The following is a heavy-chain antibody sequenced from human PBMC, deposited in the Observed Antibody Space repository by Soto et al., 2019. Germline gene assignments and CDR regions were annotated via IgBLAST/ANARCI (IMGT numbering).Heavy chain of an antibody. CDR2: ISAYNGNT. V-gene: IGHV1-18*04. CDR3: ARRKGSGSYSAFDI. J-gene: IGHJ3*02. Sequence: SVKVSYKASCYTFTSYGSSWVRQAPGQGLEWMGWISAYNGNTNYAQKLQGRVTMTTDTSTSTAYMELRSLRSDDTDVYYCARRKGSGSYSAFDIWGQGTMVTV. CDR1: CYTFTSYG. D-gene: IGHD3-10*01.